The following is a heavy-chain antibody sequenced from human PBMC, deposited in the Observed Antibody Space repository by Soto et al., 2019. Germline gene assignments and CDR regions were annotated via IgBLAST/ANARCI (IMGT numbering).Heavy chain of an antibody. Sequence: QVQLVQSGAEVKKPGASVKVSCKASGYTFTSYGISWVRQAPGQGLEWMGWISAYNGNTKYAQKIQGRVTMTTDTSTCTAYMELRSLRSDDTAVYYCARDGRYSGIYGGYYFDYGGQGTLVTVSS. J-gene: IGHJ4*02. CDR1: GYTFTSYG. D-gene: IGHD1-26*01. CDR3: ARDGRYSGIYGGYYFDY. CDR2: ISAYNGNT. V-gene: IGHV1-18*01.